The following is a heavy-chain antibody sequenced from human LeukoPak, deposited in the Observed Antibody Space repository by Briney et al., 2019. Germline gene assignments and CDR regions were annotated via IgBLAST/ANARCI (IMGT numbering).Heavy chain of an antibody. Sequence: GASVKVSCKASGYTFTGYYMHWVRQAPGQGLEWMGWINPNSGGTNYAQKFQGRVTMTRDTSISTAYMELSRLRSDDTAVYYCARDLEGSGWFNYFDYRGQGTLVTVSS. J-gene: IGHJ4*02. CDR2: INPNSGGT. V-gene: IGHV1-2*02. D-gene: IGHD6-19*01. CDR3: ARDLEGSGWFNYFDY. CDR1: GYTFTGYY.